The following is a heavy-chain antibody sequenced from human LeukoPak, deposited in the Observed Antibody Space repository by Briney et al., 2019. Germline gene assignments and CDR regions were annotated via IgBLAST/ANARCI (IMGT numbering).Heavy chain of an antibody. D-gene: IGHD3-22*01. CDR1: GGSISSYY. CDR2: IYYSGST. V-gene: IGHV4-59*01. J-gene: IGHJ3*02. CDR3: ARVVGYYDSSGYAWAFDI. Sequence: SETPSLTCTVSGGSISSYYWSWIRQPPGKGLEWIGYIYYSGSTNYNPSLKSRVTISVDTSKNQFSLKLSSVTAADTAVYYCARVVGYYDSSGYAWAFDIWGQGTMVTASS.